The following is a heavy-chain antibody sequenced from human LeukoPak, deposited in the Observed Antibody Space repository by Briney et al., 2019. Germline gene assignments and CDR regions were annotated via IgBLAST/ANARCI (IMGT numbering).Heavy chain of an antibody. CDR3: ARVLDRWELHPFDY. D-gene: IGHD1-26*01. V-gene: IGHV1-2*02. Sequence: GASVKVSCKASGYTFTSYYIHWVRQAPGQGLEWMGWTNPKSGDTKYGQKFQGRVTMTRDTSITTTYMELSNLRSDDTAVYYCARVLDRWELHPFDYWGQGTLVTVSS. CDR2: TNPKSGDT. CDR1: GYTFTSYY. J-gene: IGHJ4*02.